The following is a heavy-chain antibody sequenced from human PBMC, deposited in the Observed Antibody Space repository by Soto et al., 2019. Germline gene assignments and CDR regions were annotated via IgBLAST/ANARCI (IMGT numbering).Heavy chain of an antibody. CDR3: ARRLVTIFGVVIPTVYYYGMDV. CDR2: ISAYNGNR. Sequence: ASVKVSCKXSGYTFTIYDGSWVRRDTGRRLEGMGLISAYNGNRNYAQKLQGRVTMTRDTSTSTAYMELRSLRSDDTAVYYCARRLVTIFGVVIPTVYYYGMDVWGQGTTVTVSS. D-gene: IGHD3-3*01. CDR1: GYTFTIYD. V-gene: IGHV1-18*01. J-gene: IGHJ6*02.